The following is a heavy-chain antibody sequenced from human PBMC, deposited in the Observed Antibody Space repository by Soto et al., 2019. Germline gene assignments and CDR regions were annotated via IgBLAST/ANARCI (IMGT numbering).Heavy chain of an antibody. Sequence: KPSETLSLTCTVSGGSISSGDYYWSWIRQPPGKGLEWIGYIYYSGSTYYNPSLKSRVTISVDTSKNQFSLKLSSVTAADTAVYYCAFSGSRDGYNLGGGLAFDIWGQGTMVTVSS. CDR1: GGSISSGDYY. CDR2: IYYSGST. V-gene: IGHV4-30-4*01. D-gene: IGHD5-12*01. CDR3: AFSGSRDGYNLGGGLAFDI. J-gene: IGHJ3*02.